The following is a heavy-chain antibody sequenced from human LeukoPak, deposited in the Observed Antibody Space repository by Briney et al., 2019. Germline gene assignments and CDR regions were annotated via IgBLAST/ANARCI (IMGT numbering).Heavy chain of an antibody. V-gene: IGHV4-59*01. CDR2: IYYSGST. J-gene: IGHJ6*03. CDR3: ARAYYYYYYMDV. CDR1: GGSISSYY. Sequence: SETLSLTCTVSGGSISSYYWSWIRQPPGKGLEWIGYIYYSGSTNYNPSLKSRVTISVDTSKNQFSLKLSSVTAADTAVYYCARAYYYYYYMDVWGKGTTVTISS.